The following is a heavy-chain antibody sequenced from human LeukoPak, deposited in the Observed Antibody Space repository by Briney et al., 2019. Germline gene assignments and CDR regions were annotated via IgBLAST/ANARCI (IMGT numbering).Heavy chain of an antibody. D-gene: IGHD3-22*01. J-gene: IGHJ5*02. Sequence: ASVKVSCKASGYTFTSYDINWVRQATGQGLEWMGWMNPNSGNTGYAQKFQGRVTMTRNTSISTAYMELSSLRSEDTAVYYCARENYYDSSGQRAAYNWFDPWGQGTLVTVSS. CDR1: GYTFTSYD. CDR2: MNPNSGNT. V-gene: IGHV1-8*01. CDR3: ARENYYDSSGQRAAYNWFDP.